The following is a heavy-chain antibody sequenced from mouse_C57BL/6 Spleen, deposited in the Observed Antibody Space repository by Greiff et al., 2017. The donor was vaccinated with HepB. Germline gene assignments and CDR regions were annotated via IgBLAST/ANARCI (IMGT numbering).Heavy chain of an antibody. J-gene: IGHJ2*01. CDR3: ARNDGYPSFDY. D-gene: IGHD2-3*01. CDR2: ISSGSSTI. Sequence: EVQLQESGGGLVKPGGSLKLSCAASGFTFSDYGMHWVRQAPEKGLEWVAYISSGSSTIYYADTVKGRFTISRDNAKNTLFLHMTSLRSEDTAMYYCARNDGYPSFDYWGQGTTLTVSS. CDR1: GFTFSDYG. V-gene: IGHV5-17*01.